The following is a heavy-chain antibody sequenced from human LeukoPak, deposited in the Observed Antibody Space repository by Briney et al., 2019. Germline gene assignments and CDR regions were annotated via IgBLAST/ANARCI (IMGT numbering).Heavy chain of an antibody. D-gene: IGHD2-21*01. CDR2: IYYSGST. J-gene: IGHJ5*02. Sequence: SETLSLTCTVSGGSISSYYWSWIRRPPGKGLEWIGYIYYSGSTNYNPSLKSRVTISVDTSKNQFSLKLSSVTAADTAVYYCARLLVSNWFDPWGQGTLVTVSS. CDR3: ARLLVSNWFDP. CDR1: GGSISSYY. V-gene: IGHV4-59*08.